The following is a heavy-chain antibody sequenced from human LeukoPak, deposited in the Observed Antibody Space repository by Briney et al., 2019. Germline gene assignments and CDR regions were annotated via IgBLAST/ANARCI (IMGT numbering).Heavy chain of an antibody. CDR2: IYYSGST. J-gene: IGHJ4*02. D-gene: IGHD6-13*01. CDR1: GGSISSGGYY. CDR3: ARVAKYSSSWYLGPRGDYYFDY. V-gene: IGHV4-31*03. Sequence: SETLSLTCTVSGGSISSGGYYWSWIRQHPGKGLEWIGYIYYSGSTNYNPSLKSRVTISVDTSKNQFSLKLSSVTAADTAVYYCARVAKYSSSWYLGPRGDYYFDYWGQGTLVTVSS.